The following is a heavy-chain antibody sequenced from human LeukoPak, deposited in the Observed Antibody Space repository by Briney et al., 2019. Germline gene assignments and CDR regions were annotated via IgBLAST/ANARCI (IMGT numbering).Heavy chain of an antibody. Sequence: GGSLRLSCAASGFTFKIYSMNWVRQAPGKGLEWVSSISTDSSHMYYADSVKGRFTVSRDNAKNSLCLQMNTLRAEDTAVYYCARDDTSAHFFDSWGQGTLVTVSS. V-gene: IGHV3-21*06. D-gene: IGHD3-10*01. CDR3: ARDDTSAHFFDS. CDR1: GFTFKIYS. J-gene: IGHJ4*02. CDR2: ISTDSSHM.